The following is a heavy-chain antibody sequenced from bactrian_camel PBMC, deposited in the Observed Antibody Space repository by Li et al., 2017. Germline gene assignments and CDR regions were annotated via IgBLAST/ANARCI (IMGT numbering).Heavy chain of an antibody. D-gene: IGHD3*01. J-gene: IGHJ6*01. Sequence: HVQLVESGGGSVQAGGSLILSCTFSGATYSRRCMAWFRQVPGKGREAVAAADADRRTIYGDFVEGRFTIDRDNARNILYLRMHDLKPEDTATYYCAADPWGGARFGSTCTLAPKPFGFWGQGTQVTVSS. CDR3: AADPWGGARFGSTCTLAPKPFGF. CDR2: ADADRRT. V-gene: IGHV3S53*01. CDR1: GATYSRRC.